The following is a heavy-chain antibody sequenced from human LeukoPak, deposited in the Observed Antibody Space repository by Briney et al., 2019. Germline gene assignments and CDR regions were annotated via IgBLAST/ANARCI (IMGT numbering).Heavy chain of an antibody. V-gene: IGHV3-23*01. D-gene: IGHD2-2*03. CDR1: GFTFSSYA. CDR2: ISRSGDNT. Sequence: GGSLKLSCTASGFTFSSYAMSWVRQAPGQGLEWVSSISRSGDNTYYAESFKGRLIITRVNSNNTLFSLMNSLRSEAKAVFYCARRSGYPTCWFFDFGGQGTLVTVPS. J-gene: IGHJ4*02. CDR3: ARRSGYPTCWFFDF.